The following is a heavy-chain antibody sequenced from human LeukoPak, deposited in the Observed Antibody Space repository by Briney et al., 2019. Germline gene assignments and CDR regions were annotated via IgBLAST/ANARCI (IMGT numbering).Heavy chain of an antibody. CDR1: GGSISSYY. V-gene: IGHV4-59*01. Sequence: SETLSLTCTVSGGSISSYYWSWIRQPPGRGLEWIGYIYYSGSIDYNPSLKSRVTISVDTSKNQLSLELSSVTAADTAVYYCASSYYYYMDVWGKGTTVTVSS. CDR3: ASSYYYYMDV. J-gene: IGHJ6*03. CDR2: IYYSGSI.